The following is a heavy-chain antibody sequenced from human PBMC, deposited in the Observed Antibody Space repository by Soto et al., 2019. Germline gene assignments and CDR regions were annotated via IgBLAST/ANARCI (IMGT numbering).Heavy chain of an antibody. CDR3: AREVVAATNWFDP. CDR1: GESFNAYY. CDR2: INHSGST. J-gene: IGHJ5*02. V-gene: IGHV4-34*01. D-gene: IGHD2-15*01. Sequence: QVQLQQWGAGLLKPSETLSLTCAVNGESFNAYYWSWIRQSPGKGLEWIGEINHSGSTNYNTSLKSRVTISVDTSKNHISLNLTSVTAAATAVYYCAREVVAATNWFDPWGQGTLVTVSS.